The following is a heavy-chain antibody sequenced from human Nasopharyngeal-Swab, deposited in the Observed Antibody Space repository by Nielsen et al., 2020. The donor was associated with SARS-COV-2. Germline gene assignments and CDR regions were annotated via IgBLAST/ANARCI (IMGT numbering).Heavy chain of an antibody. CDR1: GGTFSSYA. V-gene: IGHV1-46*01. J-gene: IGHJ4*02. CDR3: ASSVVVISSFDY. CDR2: INPSGGST. D-gene: IGHD3-22*01. Sequence: ASVKVSCKASGGTFSSYAISWVRQAPGQGLEWMGIINPSGGSTSYAQKFQGRVTMTRDTSTSTVYMELSSLRSEDTAVYYCASSVVVISSFDYWGQGTLVTVSS.